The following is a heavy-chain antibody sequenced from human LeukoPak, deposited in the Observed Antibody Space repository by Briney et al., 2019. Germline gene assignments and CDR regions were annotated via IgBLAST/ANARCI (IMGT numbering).Heavy chain of an antibody. Sequence: ASVKVSCKVSGYTLTELSMHWVRQAPGKGLEWMGGFDPEDGETIYAQKFQGRVTMTEDTSTDTAYMELSSLRSEDTAVYYCATGCGSSWSIPSPFDYWGQGTLVTVSS. D-gene: IGHD6-13*01. CDR3: ATGCGSSWSIPSPFDY. V-gene: IGHV1-24*01. CDR2: FDPEDGET. J-gene: IGHJ4*02. CDR1: GYTLTELS.